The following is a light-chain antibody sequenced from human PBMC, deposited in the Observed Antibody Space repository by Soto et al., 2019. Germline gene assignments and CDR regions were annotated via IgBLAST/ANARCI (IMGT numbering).Light chain of an antibody. J-gene: IGKJ1*01. CDR2: DAS. CDR3: QQYNSYSKT. V-gene: IGKV1-5*01. CDR1: QSISSW. Sequence: DIQMTQSPSTLSASVGDRVTITCRASQSISSWLAWYQQKPGKAPKLLIYDASSLESGVPSRFSGSGSGTEFTLTIRSLQPDDSATFYCQQYNSYSKTFGPGTKVQIK.